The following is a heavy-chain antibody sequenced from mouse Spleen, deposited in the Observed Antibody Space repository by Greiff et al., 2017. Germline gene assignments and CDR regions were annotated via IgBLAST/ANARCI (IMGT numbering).Heavy chain of an antibody. Sequence: EVQLVESGGGLVKLGGSLKLSCAASGFTFSSYAMSWVRQTPEKRLEWVATISSGGGNTYYPDSVKGRFTISRDNAKNTLYLQLSSLTSEDTAMYFCARENGSSSGAMDYWGQGTSVTVSS. CDR1: GFTFSSYA. V-gene: IGHV5-9-3*01. D-gene: IGHD1-1*01. J-gene: IGHJ4*01. CDR2: ISSGGGNT. CDR3: ARENGSSSGAMDY.